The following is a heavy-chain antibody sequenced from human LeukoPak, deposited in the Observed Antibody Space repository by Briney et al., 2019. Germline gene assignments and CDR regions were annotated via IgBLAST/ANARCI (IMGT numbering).Heavy chain of an antibody. J-gene: IGHJ4*02. D-gene: IGHD3-16*02. CDR1: GYTFTGYY. CDR3: ARDFAPYYDYVWGSYHFDY. V-gene: IGHV1-2*02. CDR2: INPNSGGT. Sequence: ASVKVSCKASGYTFTGYYMHWVRQAPGQGLEWMGWINPNSGGTNYAQKFQGRVTMTRDTSISTAYMELSRLRSDVTAVYYCARDFAPYYDYVWGSYHFDYWGQGTLVTVSS.